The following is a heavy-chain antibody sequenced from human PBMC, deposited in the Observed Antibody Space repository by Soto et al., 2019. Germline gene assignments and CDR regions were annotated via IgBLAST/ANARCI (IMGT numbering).Heavy chain of an antibody. V-gene: IGHV1-69*13. Sequence: SVKVSCKASGGTFSSYAISWVRQAPGQGLEWMGGIIPIFGTANYAQKFQGRVTITADESTSTAYMELSSLRSEDTAVYYCASAYYYGSGSYYIDYWGQGTLVTVSS. D-gene: IGHD3-10*01. CDR2: IIPIFGTA. CDR3: ASAYYYGSGSYYIDY. CDR1: GGTFSSYA. J-gene: IGHJ4*02.